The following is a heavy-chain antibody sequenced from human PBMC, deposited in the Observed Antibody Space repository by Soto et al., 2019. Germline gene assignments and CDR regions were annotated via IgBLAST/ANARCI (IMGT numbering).Heavy chain of an antibody. Sequence: PGGSLRLSCAASGFTFSSYSMNWVRQAPGKGLEWVSYISSSSSTIYYADSVKGRFTISRDNAKNSLYLQMNSLRDEDTAVYYCARDQTVTQYWYFDLWGRGTLVTVSS. J-gene: IGHJ2*01. D-gene: IGHD4-17*01. CDR1: GFTFSSYS. CDR3: ARDQTVTQYWYFDL. CDR2: ISSSSSTI. V-gene: IGHV3-48*02.